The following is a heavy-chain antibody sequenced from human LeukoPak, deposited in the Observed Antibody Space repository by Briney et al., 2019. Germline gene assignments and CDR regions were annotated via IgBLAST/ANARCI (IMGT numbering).Heavy chain of an antibody. V-gene: IGHV4-31*03. CDR2: ISYSGTT. Sequence: SQTLSLTCTVSGGSISSGGFYWSWIRQHPGKGLEWIGYISYSGTTYYNPSLKSRVTISVDTSKNQFSLKLSSVTAADTAVYYCARGWGRGAVYDSSGYYFDYWGQGTLVTVSS. CDR1: GGSISSGGFY. CDR3: ARGWGRGAVYDSSGYYFDY. J-gene: IGHJ4*02. D-gene: IGHD3-22*01.